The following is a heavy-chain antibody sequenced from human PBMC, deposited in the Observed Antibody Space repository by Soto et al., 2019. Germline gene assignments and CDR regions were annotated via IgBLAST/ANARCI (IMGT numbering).Heavy chain of an antibody. CDR1: GFTFSSYA. V-gene: IGHV3-30-3*01. D-gene: IGHD5-12*01. J-gene: IGHJ4*02. Sequence: QVQLVESGGGVVQPGRSLRHSCAASGFTFSSYAMHWVRQAPGKGLEWVAVISYDGSNKYYADSVKGRFTISRDNSKNTLYLQMNSLRAEDTAVYYCARDQYGGSYDYWGQGTLVTVSS. CDR2: ISYDGSNK. CDR3: ARDQYGGSYDY.